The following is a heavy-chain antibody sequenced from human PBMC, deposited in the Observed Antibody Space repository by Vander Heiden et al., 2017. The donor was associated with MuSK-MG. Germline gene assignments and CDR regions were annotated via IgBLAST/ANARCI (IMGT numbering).Heavy chain of an antibody. V-gene: IGHV2-5*01. J-gene: IGHJ4*02. CDR1: GFSLSTTGVG. D-gene: IGHD6-13*01. Sequence: QITLKESGPTLVKPTQTLTLTCTFSGFSLSTTGVGVGWIRQPPGKALEWLALVYWNDDKRYSPSLKSRLTITKDTSKNQVVLTMTNMDPVDTATYYCVHDGSSLIGFDYWGQGTLVTVSS. CDR3: VHDGSSLIGFDY. CDR2: VYWNDDK.